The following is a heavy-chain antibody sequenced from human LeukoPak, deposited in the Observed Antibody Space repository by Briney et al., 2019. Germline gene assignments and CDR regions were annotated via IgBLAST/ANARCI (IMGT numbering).Heavy chain of an antibody. CDR3: SRICESSLDLYFYYMDV. V-gene: IGHV3-49*05. Sequence: NPGRSLSLSCTASGFTFSDYAVIWFRQSPGKGLEWVSFIRSKAYGGTTEYAASVKGRYIISRDDSGGVAYLQMSSLSTEDTGVFYCSRICESSLDLYFYYMDVWGKGTTVTVSS. CDR2: IRSKAYGGTT. CDR1: GFTFSDYA. D-gene: IGHD6-6*01. J-gene: IGHJ6*03.